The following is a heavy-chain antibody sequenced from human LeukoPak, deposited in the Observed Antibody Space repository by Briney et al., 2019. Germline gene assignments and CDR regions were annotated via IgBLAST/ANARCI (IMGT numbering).Heavy chain of an antibody. CDR1: GFTFSDNW. CDR3: TRDYYYRMDV. J-gene: IGHJ6*04. CDR2: IEGDGTGT. V-gene: IGHV3-74*01. Sequence: PGGSLRLSCAASGFTFSDNWMHWVRQAPGKGLVWVSRIEGDGTGTVYADSVKGRFTISRDNAKNTLYLQMNSLRAEDTAVYYCTRDYYYRMDVWGKGTTVTVSS.